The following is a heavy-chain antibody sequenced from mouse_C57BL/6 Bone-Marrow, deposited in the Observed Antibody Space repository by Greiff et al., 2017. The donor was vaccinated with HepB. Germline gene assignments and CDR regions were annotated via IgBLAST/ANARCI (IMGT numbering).Heavy chain of an antibody. CDR2: IDPENGDT. V-gene: IGHV14-4*01. J-gene: IGHJ4*01. Sequence: VQLQQSGAELVRPGASVKLSCTASGFNIKDDYMHWVKQRPEQGLEWIGWIDPENGDTEYASKFQGKATITADTSSNTAYPQLSSLTSEDTAVYYCTTDAMDYWGQGTSVTVSS. CDR1: GFNIKDDY. CDR3: TTDAMDY.